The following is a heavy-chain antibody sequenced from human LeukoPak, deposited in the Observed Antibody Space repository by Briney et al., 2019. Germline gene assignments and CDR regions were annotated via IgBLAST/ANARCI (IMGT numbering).Heavy chain of an antibody. Sequence: ASVKVSCKASGYTFTGYYMHWVRQAPGQGLEWMGWINPNSGGTNYAQKFQGRVTMTRDTSISTAYMELSRLRSDDTAVYYCARVLTVASYPLFDYWGQGTLVTVSS. J-gene: IGHJ4*02. D-gene: IGHD4-23*01. CDR2: INPNSGGT. V-gene: IGHV1-2*02. CDR3: ARVLTVASYPLFDY. CDR1: GYTFTGYY.